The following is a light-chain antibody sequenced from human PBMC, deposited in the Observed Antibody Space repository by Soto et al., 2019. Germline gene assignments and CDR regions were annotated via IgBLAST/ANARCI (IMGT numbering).Light chain of an antibody. CDR2: EVS. J-gene: IGLJ3*02. V-gene: IGLV2-14*01. CDR1: SSDVASYNY. Sequence: QSALTQPASVSGSPGQSITISCTGTSSDVASYNYVSWYQQYPGKAPKLIIYEVSNRPSGVSNRFSGSKSGNTASLTISGLQAEDEADYYCSSYTSSLTWVFGGGTKLTVL. CDR3: SSYTSSLTWV.